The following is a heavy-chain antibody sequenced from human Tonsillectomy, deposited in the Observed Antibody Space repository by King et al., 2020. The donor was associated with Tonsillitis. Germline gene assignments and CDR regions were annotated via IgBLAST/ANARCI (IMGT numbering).Heavy chain of an antibody. J-gene: IGHJ5*02. Sequence: VQLVESGGGVVQPGGSLRLSCAASGFTFSSYGMHWVRQAPGKGLEWVAFIRYDGSNKYYADSVKGRFTISRDNSKNTLYLQMNSLRAEDTAVYSCAKLPPFIAAGNWFDPWGQGTLVTVSS. D-gene: IGHD6-13*01. V-gene: IGHV3-30*02. CDR1: GFTFSSYG. CDR3: AKLPPFIAAGNWFDP. CDR2: IRYDGSNK.